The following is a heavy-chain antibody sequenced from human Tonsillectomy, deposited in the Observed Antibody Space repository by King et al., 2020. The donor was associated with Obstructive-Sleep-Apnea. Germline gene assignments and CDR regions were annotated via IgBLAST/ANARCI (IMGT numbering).Heavy chain of an antibody. Sequence: EQLVQSGAEVKKPGSSVKVSCTASGGTFSSYAISWVRQAPGQGLEWMGGIIPILGIANYAQKFQGRVTITADKSTSTAYMELSSLRSEDTAVYYCARAGWDSSLAGDHYYDMDVWGQGTTVTVSS. D-gene: IGHD3-22*01. J-gene: IGHJ6*02. CDR1: GGTFSSYA. CDR2: IIPILGIA. V-gene: IGHV1-69*09. CDR3: ARAGWDSSLAGDHYYDMDV.